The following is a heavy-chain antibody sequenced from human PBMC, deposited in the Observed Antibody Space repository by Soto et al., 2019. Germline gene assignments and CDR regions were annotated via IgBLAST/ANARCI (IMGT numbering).Heavy chain of an antibody. V-gene: IGHV3-30*18. D-gene: IGHD6-13*01. Sequence: GGSLRLSCAASGFTFSSYGMHWVRQAPGKGLEWVAVISYDGSNKYYADSVKGRFTISRDNSKNTLYLQMNSLRAEDTAVYYCAKRWGDSWYSHLDYWGQGTLVTVSS. J-gene: IGHJ4*02. CDR3: AKRWGDSWYSHLDY. CDR1: GFTFSSYG. CDR2: ISYDGSNK.